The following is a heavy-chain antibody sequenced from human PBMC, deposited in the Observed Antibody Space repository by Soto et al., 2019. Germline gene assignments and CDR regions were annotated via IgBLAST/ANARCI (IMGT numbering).Heavy chain of an antibody. CDR2: LSGSGGST. V-gene: IGHV3-23*01. Sequence: EVQLLESGGGLVQPGGSLRVSCAASGFTFSSYAMSWVRQAPGKGLEWVSALSGSGGSTYYADSVKGRFTISRDNSKNTLYLQMHSLRAEDTAVYYWAKNEGPIVVDPRDYWGQGTLVTVSS. D-gene: IGHD3-22*01. J-gene: IGHJ4*02. CDR1: GFTFSSYA. CDR3: AKNEGPIVVDPRDY.